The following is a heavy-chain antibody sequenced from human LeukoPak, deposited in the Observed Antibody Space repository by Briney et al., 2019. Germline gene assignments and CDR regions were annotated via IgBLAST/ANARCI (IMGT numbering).Heavy chain of an antibody. J-gene: IGHJ4*02. V-gene: IGHV1-3*01. Sequence: ASVKVSCEASGYTFTSYAMHWVRQAPGQRLEWMGWINAGNGNTKYSQKFQGRVTITRDTSASTAYMELSSLRSEDTAVYYCARDAKTTVTSPGYWGQGTLVTVSS. CDR3: ARDAKTTVTSPGY. CDR2: INAGNGNT. CDR1: GYTFTSYA. D-gene: IGHD4-17*01.